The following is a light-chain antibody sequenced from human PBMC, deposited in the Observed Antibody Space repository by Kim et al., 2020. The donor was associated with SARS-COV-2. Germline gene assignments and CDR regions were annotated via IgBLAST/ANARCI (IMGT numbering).Light chain of an antibody. V-gene: IGKV1-39*01. J-gene: IGKJ4*01. CDR2: TAV. CDR1: RTINDD. Sequence: GGDTVTITVRASRTINDDLNWYNQRPGKVHKLIIFTAVNLQDGVPSRFSGSGVGTDCTLTIAGLQPEDFGTYYCQQAFDYPLTFGGGTKVDIK. CDR3: QQAFDYPLT.